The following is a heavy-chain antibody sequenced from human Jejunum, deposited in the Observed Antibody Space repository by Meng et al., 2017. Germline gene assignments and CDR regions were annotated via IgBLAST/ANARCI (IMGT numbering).Heavy chain of an antibody. D-gene: IGHD3-22*01. CDR1: GFTFSGYA. CDR3: AKGQKYDGSGNSHRVFDY. CDR2: ISEDGATI. Sequence: GESLKISCAASGFTFSGYAMSWVRQAPGKGLEWVSAISEDGATIYYADSVKGRFTISRDNSKYTLYLQMNSLRVDDTALYYCAKGQKYDGSGNSHRVFDYWGQGTLVTVSS. J-gene: IGHJ4*02. V-gene: IGHV3-23*01.